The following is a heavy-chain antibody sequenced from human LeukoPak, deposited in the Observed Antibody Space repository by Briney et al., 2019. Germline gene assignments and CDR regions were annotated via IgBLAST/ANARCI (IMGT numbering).Heavy chain of an antibody. J-gene: IGHJ4*02. CDR2: IIPILGIA. Sequence: SVKVSCKASGGTFSSYAISWVRQAPGQGLEWMGRIIPILGIANYAQKFQGRVTITADKSTSTAYMELSSVRSEDTAVYYCARGREVVTAKDWGQGTLVTVSS. V-gene: IGHV1-69*04. D-gene: IGHD2-21*02. CDR1: GGTFSSYA. CDR3: ARGREVVTAKD.